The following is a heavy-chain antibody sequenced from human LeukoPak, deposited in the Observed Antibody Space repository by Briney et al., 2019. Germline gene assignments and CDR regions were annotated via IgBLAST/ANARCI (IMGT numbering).Heavy chain of an antibody. D-gene: IGHD2-2*01. CDR1: GGSFSGYY. Sequence: SETLSLTCAVYGGSFSGYYWSWIRQPPGKGLEWIGEINHSGSTNYNPSLKSRVTISVDTSKNQFSLKLSSVTAADTAVYYCARKGRFLGYCSSTSCRVGYYYYYYMDVWGKGTTVTVSS. J-gene: IGHJ6*03. V-gene: IGHV4-34*01. CDR2: INHSGST. CDR3: ARKGRFLGYCSSTSCRVGYYYYYYMDV.